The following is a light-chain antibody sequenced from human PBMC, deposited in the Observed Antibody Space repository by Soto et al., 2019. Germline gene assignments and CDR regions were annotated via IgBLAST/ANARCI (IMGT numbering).Light chain of an antibody. CDR1: QSVSSN. J-gene: IGKJ1*01. CDR2: GAS. V-gene: IGKV3-15*01. Sequence: VMTQSPATLSVSPGERATLSSRASQSVSSNLAWYQQKPGQAPRLLIYGASTRATGIPARFSGSGSGTEFTLTISSLQSEDFAVYYCQQYNNWPWTFGQGTKVDIK. CDR3: QQYNNWPWT.